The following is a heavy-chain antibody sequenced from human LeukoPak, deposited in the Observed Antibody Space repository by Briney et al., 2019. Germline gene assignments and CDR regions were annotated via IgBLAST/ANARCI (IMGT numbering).Heavy chain of an antibody. V-gene: IGHV3-23*01. D-gene: IGHD6-13*01. CDR1: GFTLRYYQ. CDR3: AKAASSSWPSYQYGMDV. J-gene: IGHJ6*02. CDR2: ITGSGKNT. Sequence: GGSLRLSCATSGFTLRYYQMNWVRQAPGKGLEWVSVITGSGKNTYYADSVKGRFTISKDNSKNTVYLQMNDLRVDDTAVYYCAKAASSSWPSYQYGMDVWGQGTTVTVSS.